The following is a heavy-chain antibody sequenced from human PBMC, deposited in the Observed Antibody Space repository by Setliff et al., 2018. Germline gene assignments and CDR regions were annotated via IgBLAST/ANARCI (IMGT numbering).Heavy chain of an antibody. CDR3: ARVTKPAAISYYYYMDV. CDR1: GFTFSSYS. CDR2: ISSSSSTI. J-gene: IGHJ6*03. V-gene: IGHV3-48*01. Sequence: GGSLRLSCAASGFTFSSYSMNWVRQAPGKGLEWVSYISSSSSTIYYADSVKGRFTISRGNAKNSLYLQMNSLRAEDTAVYYCARVTKPAAISYYYYMDVWGKGTTVTVSS. D-gene: IGHD2-2*01.